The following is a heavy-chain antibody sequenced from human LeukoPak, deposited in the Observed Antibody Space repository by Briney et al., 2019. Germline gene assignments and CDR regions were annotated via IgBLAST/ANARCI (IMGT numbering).Heavy chain of an antibody. CDR1: GFTFSSYW. Sequence: PGGSLRLSCAASGFTFSSYWMHWVRQAPGKGLVWVSRINSDGSSTSYAESVKGRFTISRDNAKNTLYLQMNSLRAEDTAVYYCARHYSSSWYENYYYYIDVWGKGTTVTVSS. V-gene: IGHV3-74*01. CDR2: INSDGSST. J-gene: IGHJ6*03. D-gene: IGHD6-13*01. CDR3: ARHYSSSWYENYYYYIDV.